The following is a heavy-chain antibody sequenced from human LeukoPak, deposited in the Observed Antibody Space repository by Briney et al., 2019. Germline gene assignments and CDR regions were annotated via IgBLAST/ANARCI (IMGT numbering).Heavy chain of an antibody. CDR3: ARGDYGDPFDY. J-gene: IGHJ4*02. D-gene: IGHD4-17*01. Sequence: GGSLRLSCAASGFTFSSYGMHWVRQAPGKGLEGVAVIWYDGSNKYYADSVKGRFTISRDNSKNTLYLQMNSLRAEDTAVYYCARGDYGDPFDYWGQGTLVTVSS. V-gene: IGHV3-33*01. CDR1: GFTFSSYG. CDR2: IWYDGSNK.